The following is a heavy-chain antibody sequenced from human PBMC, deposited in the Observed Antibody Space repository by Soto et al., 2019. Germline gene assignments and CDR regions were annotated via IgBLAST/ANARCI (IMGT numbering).Heavy chain of an antibody. CDR2: INHSGST. V-gene: IGHV4-34*01. CDR1: GGSFSGYY. CDR3: ARGPRYRFDY. Sequence: SETLSLTCAVYGGSFSGYYWSWIRQPPGKGLEWIGEINHSGSTNYNPSLKSRVTISVDTSKNQFSLELSSVTAADTAVYYCARGPRYRFDYWGQGTLVTVSS. J-gene: IGHJ4*02. D-gene: IGHD3-9*01.